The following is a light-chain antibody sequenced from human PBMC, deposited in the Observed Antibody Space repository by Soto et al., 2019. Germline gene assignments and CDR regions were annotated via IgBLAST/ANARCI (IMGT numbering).Light chain of an antibody. Sequence: EILLTQSPATLSVSPGERPTLSCRASQSVGSTQLAWYQQKPGKAPRLLIYGASNRATDIPDRLSGSGSGTDFTLTIRRLEPEDVAVYYCQQYGTSPTFGQGTKVDIK. CDR3: QQYGTSPT. J-gene: IGKJ1*01. V-gene: IGKV3-20*01. CDR1: QSVGSTQ. CDR2: GAS.